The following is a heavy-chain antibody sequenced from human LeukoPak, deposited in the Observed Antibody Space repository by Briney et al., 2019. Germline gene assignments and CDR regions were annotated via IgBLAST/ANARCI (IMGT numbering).Heavy chain of an antibody. Sequence: GGSLRLSCAASGFTFSSNYMSWVRQAPGKGLEWVSVIYSGGSTYYADSVKGRFTISRDNSKNTLYLQMNSLRAEDTAVYYCARSAEYCTNGVCYYYYYMDVWGKGTTVTVSS. CDR1: GFTFSSNY. V-gene: IGHV3-53*01. CDR2: IYSGGST. D-gene: IGHD2-8*01. CDR3: ARSAEYCTNGVCYYYYYMDV. J-gene: IGHJ6*03.